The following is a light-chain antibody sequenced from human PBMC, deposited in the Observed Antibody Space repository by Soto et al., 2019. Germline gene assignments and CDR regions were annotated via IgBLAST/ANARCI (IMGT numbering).Light chain of an antibody. Sequence: EIVMTQSPATLSVSPGEGATLSCRASQSIISSLAWYQEKSGQAPRLLIYGASTRATGVPGRFSGSGSGTDFTLIISSLQSEDFAVYYCQQYYNWPLTFGGGTKVEIK. CDR1: QSIISS. CDR3: QQYYNWPLT. V-gene: IGKV3-15*01. J-gene: IGKJ4*01. CDR2: GAS.